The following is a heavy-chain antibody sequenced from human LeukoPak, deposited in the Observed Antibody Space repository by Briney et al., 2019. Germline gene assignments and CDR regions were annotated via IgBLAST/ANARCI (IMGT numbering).Heavy chain of an antibody. Sequence: ASVKVSCKASGYTFTSYAMHWVRQAPGQRLEWMGWINAGNGNTKYSQEFQGRVTMTTDTSTSTAYMELRSLRSDDTAVYYCARDTGYSSADDAFDIWGQGTMVTVSS. D-gene: IGHD6-19*01. V-gene: IGHV1-3*01. J-gene: IGHJ3*02. CDR1: GYTFTSYA. CDR3: ARDTGYSSADDAFDI. CDR2: INAGNGNT.